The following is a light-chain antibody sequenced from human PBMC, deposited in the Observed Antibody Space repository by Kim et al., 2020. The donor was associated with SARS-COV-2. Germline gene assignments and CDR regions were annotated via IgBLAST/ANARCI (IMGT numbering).Light chain of an antibody. CDR2: YDS. J-gene: IGLJ2*01. V-gene: IGLV3-21*04. CDR1: IIGSKG. CDR3: QVWDSSSDHVV. Sequence: AQERTARITCRGNIIGSKGVHGYQQKPGQAPVLVIYYDSDRPSGIPERFSGSNSGNTATLTISRVEAGDEADYYCQVWDSSSDHVVFGGGTQLTVL.